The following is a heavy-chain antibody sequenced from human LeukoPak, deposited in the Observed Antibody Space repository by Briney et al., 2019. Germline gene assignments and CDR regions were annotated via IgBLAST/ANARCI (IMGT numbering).Heavy chain of an antibody. CDR2: IYTSGST. J-gene: IGHJ5*02. Sequence: PSETLSLTCTVSGGSISSGHYFWTWIRQPAGKGLEWIGRIYTSGSTNYNPSLKSRVTISLDTSKNQFSLNLNSVTAADTAVYYCARVRGGSPWGQGTLVTVSS. D-gene: IGHD2-15*01. V-gene: IGHV4-61*02. CDR1: GGSISSGHYF. CDR3: ARVRGGSP.